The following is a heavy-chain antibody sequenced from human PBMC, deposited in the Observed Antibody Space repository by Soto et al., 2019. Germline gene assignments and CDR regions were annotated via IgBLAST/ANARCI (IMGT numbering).Heavy chain of an antibody. D-gene: IGHD6-19*01. CDR2: INHSGST. CDR3: ARTRQWLVNFDY. CDR1: GGSFSGYY. V-gene: IGHV4-34*01. Sequence: SETLSLTCAVYGGSFSGYYWSWIRQPPGKGLEWIGEINHSGSTNYNPSLKSRVTISVDTSKNQFSLKLTSVTAADTAVYYCARTRQWLVNFDYWGQGTLVPVSA. J-gene: IGHJ4*02.